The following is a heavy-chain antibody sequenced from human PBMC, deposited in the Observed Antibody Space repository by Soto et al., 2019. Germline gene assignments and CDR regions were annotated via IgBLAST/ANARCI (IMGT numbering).Heavy chain of an antibody. V-gene: IGHV3-30*18. CDR3: AKEEGAIPLFDY. CDR2: ISYDGSNK. Sequence: HPGGSLSLSCAASGFTFSSYGMHWVRQAPGKGLEWVAVISYDGSNKYYADSVKGRFTISRDNSKNTLYLQMNSLRAEDTAVYYCAKEEGAIPLFDYWGQGTLVTVSS. CDR1: GFTFSSYG. J-gene: IGHJ4*02.